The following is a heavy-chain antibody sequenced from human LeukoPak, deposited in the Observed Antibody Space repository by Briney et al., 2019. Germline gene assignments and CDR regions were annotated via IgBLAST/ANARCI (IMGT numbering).Heavy chain of an antibody. J-gene: IGHJ5*02. CDR2: IKQDGSEK. D-gene: IGHD3-10*01. V-gene: IGHV3-7*01. Sequence: GGSLRLSCAASGFTFSSYWMSWVRQAPGKGLEWVANIKQDGSEKYYVDSVKGRFTISRDNAKNSLCLQMNSLRAEDTAVYYCARDLSYYGSGSYYTRLNWFDPWGQGTLVTVSS. CDR1: GFTFSSYW. CDR3: ARDLSYYGSGSYYTRLNWFDP.